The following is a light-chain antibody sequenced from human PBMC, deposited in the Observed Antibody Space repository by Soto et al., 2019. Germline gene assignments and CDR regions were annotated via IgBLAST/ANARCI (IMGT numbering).Light chain of an antibody. J-gene: IGKJ1*01. CDR3: QHYGRSPWT. CDR2: AVS. CDR1: QSVSGNY. Sequence: EVVLTQSPGTLSLSPGERATLSCWASQSVSGNYLAWHQQQPGQAPRLLIYAVSRRATGIPDRFSGSGAGTDLTLTISRLEPDDFAVYYCQHYGRSPWTFGQGTKVEIK. V-gene: IGKV3-20*01.